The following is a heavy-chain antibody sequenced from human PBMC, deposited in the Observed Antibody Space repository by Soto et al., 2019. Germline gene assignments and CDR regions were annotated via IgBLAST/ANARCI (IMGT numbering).Heavy chain of an antibody. CDR1: GGSFSGYY. V-gene: IGHV4-34*01. J-gene: IGHJ6*02. CDR2: INHSGST. D-gene: IGHD6-13*01. CDR3: ARGGWHSSSWSHYYYYGMDA. Sequence: PSETLSLTCAVYGGSFSGYYWSWIRQPRGKGLEWIGEINHSGSTNYNPSLKSRVTISVDTSKNQFSLQLSSVTAADTAVYYCARGGWHSSSWSHYYYYGMDAWGQGTTVTVSS.